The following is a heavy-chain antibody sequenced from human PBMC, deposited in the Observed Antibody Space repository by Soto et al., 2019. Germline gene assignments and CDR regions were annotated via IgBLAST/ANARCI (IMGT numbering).Heavy chain of an antibody. Sequence: GGSLRLSCAASGFTFDDYAMHWVRQAPGKGLEWVSGIHWNSGTTGYADSVRGRFTISRDNAKNSLFLQMNNLRAEDTAVYYCASLGRHGWGQGTTVTVSS. CDR3: ASLGRHG. CDR2: IHWNSGTT. J-gene: IGHJ6*02. CDR1: GFTFDDYA. V-gene: IGHV3-9*01. D-gene: IGHD3-16*01.